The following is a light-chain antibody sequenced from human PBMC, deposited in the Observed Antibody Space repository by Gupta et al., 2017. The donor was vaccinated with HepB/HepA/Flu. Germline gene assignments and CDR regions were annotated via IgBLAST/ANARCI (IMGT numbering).Light chain of an antibody. V-gene: IGKV3-20*01. Sequence: EILLTQYPGTLSLSPGERATLSCRASQSVSSTYLACYQQKPGQAPRLLIYSASSRATGIPDRFSGSGSGIDFTLTISRLEPEDFAVYYCQQYGRSPLTFGGGTKVEIK. CDR1: QSVSSTY. CDR2: SAS. J-gene: IGKJ4*01. CDR3: QQYGRSPLT.